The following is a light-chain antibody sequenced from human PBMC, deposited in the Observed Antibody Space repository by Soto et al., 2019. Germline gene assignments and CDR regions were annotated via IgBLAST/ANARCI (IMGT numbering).Light chain of an antibody. Sequence: DIQLTQSPSSLPASVGDRVTIXXQASQDISNYLNWYQQKPGKAPELXINDASNLEMGVPSRFSGVGAGTDFTFTISSLQPEDIATYFCQQYDSLPITFGQGTRLEIK. CDR1: QDISNY. J-gene: IGKJ5*01. CDR3: QQYDSLPIT. CDR2: DAS. V-gene: IGKV1-33*01.